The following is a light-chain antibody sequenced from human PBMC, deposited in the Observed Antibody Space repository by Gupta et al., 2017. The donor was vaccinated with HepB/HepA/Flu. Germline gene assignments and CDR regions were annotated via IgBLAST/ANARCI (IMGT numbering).Light chain of an antibody. Sequence: DIQMIPSPSSMSASVGDSVTITCRASQSISSYLNWYQQKPGKAPELLIYAASTLQTGIPSRFSGSGSGTDFTLTVSSLQPEDFATYYCQETYDTPRTFGGGTKVEIK. CDR1: QSISSY. J-gene: IGKJ4*01. CDR2: AAS. V-gene: IGKV1-39*01. CDR3: QETYDTPRT.